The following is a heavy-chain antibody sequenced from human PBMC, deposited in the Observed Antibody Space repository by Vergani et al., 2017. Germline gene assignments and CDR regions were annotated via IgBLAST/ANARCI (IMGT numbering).Heavy chain of an antibody. CDR1: GGSFSGYY. D-gene: IGHD5-24*01. J-gene: IGHJ4*02. Sequence: QVQLQQWGAGLLKPSETLSLTCAVYGGSFSGYYWSWIRQPPGKGLEWIGEINHRGSTNYNPSLKSRVTISVDTSKNQFSLKLSSVTAADTAVYYCARVPRWLQLRYFDYWGQGTLVTVSS. CDR2: INHRGST. CDR3: ARVPRWLQLRYFDY. V-gene: IGHV4-34*01.